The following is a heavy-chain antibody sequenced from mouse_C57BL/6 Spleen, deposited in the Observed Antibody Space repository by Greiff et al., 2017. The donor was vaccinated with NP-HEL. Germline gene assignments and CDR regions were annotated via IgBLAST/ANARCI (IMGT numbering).Heavy chain of an antibody. CDR1: GFTFSSYA. CDR3: AREGDWHYFDY. D-gene: IGHD3-3*01. J-gene: IGHJ2*01. Sequence: EVQGVESGGGLVKPGGSLKLSCAASGFTFSSYAMSWVRQTPEKRLEWVAPISDGGSYTYSHDNVKGRFTSSRDNAKNNLYLQMSHLKSENTAMYYCAREGDWHYFDYWGQGTTLTVSS. V-gene: IGHV5-4*01. CDR2: ISDGGSYT.